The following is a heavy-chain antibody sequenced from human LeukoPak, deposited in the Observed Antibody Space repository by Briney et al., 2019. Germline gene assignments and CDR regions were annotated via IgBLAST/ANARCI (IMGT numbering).Heavy chain of an antibody. CDR1: GGSISSGGYY. V-gene: IGHV4-31*03. D-gene: IGHD6-13*01. CDR3: ARAPRGRQQLNRLHCAFDP. Sequence: SETLSLTCTVSGGSISSGGYYWSWIRQHPGKGLEWIGYIYYSGSTYYNPSLKSRVTISVDTSKNQFSLKLSSVTAADTAVYYCARAPRGRQQLNRLHCAFDPWGQGTLVTVSS. J-gene: IGHJ5*02. CDR2: IYYSGST.